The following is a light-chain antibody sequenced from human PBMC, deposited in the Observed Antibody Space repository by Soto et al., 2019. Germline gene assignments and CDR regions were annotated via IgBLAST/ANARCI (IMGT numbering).Light chain of an antibody. Sequence: IQITQSPSTLSASVGDRITITCRASQSISSWLAWYQQKPGKAPKLLIYDASSLDSGVPDRFSGSGSGTDFTLTISRLEPEDFAAYYCQQYDSYGTFGQGTKVDIK. CDR1: QSISSW. V-gene: IGKV1-5*01. CDR3: QQYDSYGT. J-gene: IGKJ1*01. CDR2: DAS.